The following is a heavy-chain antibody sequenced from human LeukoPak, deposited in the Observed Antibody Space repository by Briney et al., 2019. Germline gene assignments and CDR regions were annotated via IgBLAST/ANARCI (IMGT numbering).Heavy chain of an antibody. V-gene: IGHV3-48*03. D-gene: IGHD3-10*01. J-gene: IGHJ4*02. Sequence: GGSLRLSCAASGFTFSSYEMNWVRQAPGKGLEWVSYISSSGSTIYYADSVKGRFTISRDNAKNSLYLQMNSLRAEDTAVYYCARGRRLGSGSYYTLGYWGQGTLVTVSS. CDR1: GFTFSSYE. CDR3: ARGRRLGSGSYYTLGY. CDR2: ISSSGSTI.